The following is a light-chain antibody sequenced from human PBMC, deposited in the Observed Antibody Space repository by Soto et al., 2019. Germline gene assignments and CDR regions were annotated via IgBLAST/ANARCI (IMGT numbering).Light chain of an antibody. J-gene: IGKJ5*01. V-gene: IGKV3-15*01. CDR3: QQYNDSPSIT. CDR2: DAS. CDR1: QSVGSY. Sequence: EIVMTQSPATLSVSPGERATLSCRASQSVGSYLAWYQQKPGQALRLLIYDASTRATGVPARFSGSGSGTEFTLTISSLQSEDFAVYYCQQYNDSPSITLGQGTRLEIK.